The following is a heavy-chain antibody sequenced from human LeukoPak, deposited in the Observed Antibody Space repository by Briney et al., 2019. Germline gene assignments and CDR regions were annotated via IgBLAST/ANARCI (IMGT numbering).Heavy chain of an antibody. Sequence: VASVKVSCTASGYTFTSYGISWVRQAPGQGLEWMGWISGNNDNTIYAHKFQGRVSMTTDTSTSTAYLELRSLRSDDTAVYYCGRESLGYFDYWGQGTLVTVSS. CDR3: GRESLGYFDY. CDR2: ISGNNDNT. V-gene: IGHV1-18*01. CDR1: GYTFTSYG. J-gene: IGHJ4*02. D-gene: IGHD3-16*01.